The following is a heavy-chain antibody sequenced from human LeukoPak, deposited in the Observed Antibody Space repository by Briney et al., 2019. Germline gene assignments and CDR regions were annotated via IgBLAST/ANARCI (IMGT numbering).Heavy chain of an antibody. CDR2: ISSSRSYI. CDR1: GFTFSSYS. J-gene: IGHJ5*02. Sequence: GGSLRLSCAASGFTFSSYSMNWVRQAPGKGLEWVSSISSSRSYIYYADSVKGRFTISRDNAKNSLYLQMNSLRAEDTAVYYCARNNGGWFDPWGQGTLVTVSS. V-gene: IGHV3-21*06. D-gene: IGHD1/OR15-1a*01. CDR3: ARNNGGWFDP.